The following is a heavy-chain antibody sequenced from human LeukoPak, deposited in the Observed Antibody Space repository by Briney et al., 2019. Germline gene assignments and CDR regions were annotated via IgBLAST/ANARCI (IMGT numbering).Heavy chain of an antibody. CDR1: GYTFTSYY. CDR3: ARDEGYYDSSGYFDY. Sequence: ASVKVSCKASGYTFTSYYMHWVRQAPGQGLEWMGIINPSGGSTSYAQKLQGRVTMTTDTSTSTAYMELRSLRSDDTALYYCARDEGYYDSSGYFDYWGQGTLVTVSS. V-gene: IGHV1-46*01. CDR2: INPSGGST. J-gene: IGHJ4*02. D-gene: IGHD3-22*01.